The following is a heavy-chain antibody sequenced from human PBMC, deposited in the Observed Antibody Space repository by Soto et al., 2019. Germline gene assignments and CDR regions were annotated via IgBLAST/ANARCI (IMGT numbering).Heavy chain of an antibody. J-gene: IGHJ4*02. D-gene: IGHD3-9*01. CDR3: ATRSGYYDILTGYYGGGPFDY. CDR2: IYHSGST. V-gene: IGHV4-4*02. CDR1: SGSISSSNW. Sequence: QVQLQESGPGLVKPSGTLSLTCAVSSGSISSSNWWSWVRQPPGKGLEWIGEIYHSGSTNYNPSLKSRVTISVDKSKNQFSLKLSSVTAADTAVYYCATRSGYYDILTGYYGGGPFDYWGQGTLVTVSS.